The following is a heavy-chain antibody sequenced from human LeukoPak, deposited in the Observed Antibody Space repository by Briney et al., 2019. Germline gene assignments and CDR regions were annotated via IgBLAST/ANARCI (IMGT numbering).Heavy chain of an antibody. D-gene: IGHD1-7*01. V-gene: IGHV3-48*03. Sequence: GGSLRLSCAASGFTFSSYEMNWVRQAPGKGLEWVSYISSSGSTIYYADSVKGRFTISRDNAKNSLYLQMNSLRAEDTAVYYRARSLELNYFDYWGQGTLVTVSS. CDR1: GFTFSSYE. CDR2: ISSSGSTI. J-gene: IGHJ4*02. CDR3: ARSLELNYFDY.